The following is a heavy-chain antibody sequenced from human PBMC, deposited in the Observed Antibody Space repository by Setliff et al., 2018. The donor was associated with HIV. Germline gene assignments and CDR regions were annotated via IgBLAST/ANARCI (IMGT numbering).Heavy chain of an antibody. D-gene: IGHD6-6*01. Sequence: ASVKVSCKASGYTFTSYYMHWVRQAPGQGLEWMGIINPSSGSTTYAQKFQGRVTMTRDTSTSTVYMELSSLRSEDTAVYYCARDPAPSSSASYFQYWGQGTPVTVSS. CDR1: GYTFTSYY. V-gene: IGHV1-46*01. CDR2: INPSSGST. CDR3: ARDPAPSSSASYFQY. J-gene: IGHJ1*01.